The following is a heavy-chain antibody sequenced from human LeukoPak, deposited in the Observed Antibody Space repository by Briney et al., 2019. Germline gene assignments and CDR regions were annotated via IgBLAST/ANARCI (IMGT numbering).Heavy chain of an antibody. CDR2: VYYGRSP. CDR1: GDSISRSTYY. Sequence: SETLSLTCTVSGDSISRSTYYWAWIRQPPGKGLEWIGSVYYGRSPYFNPSLESRATISVDTSKNQFSLQLSSVTPEDTAVYYCARDPVGGSTIFDYWGQGTLVTVSS. V-gene: IGHV4-39*02. D-gene: IGHD1-26*01. CDR3: ARDPVGGSTIFDY. J-gene: IGHJ4*02.